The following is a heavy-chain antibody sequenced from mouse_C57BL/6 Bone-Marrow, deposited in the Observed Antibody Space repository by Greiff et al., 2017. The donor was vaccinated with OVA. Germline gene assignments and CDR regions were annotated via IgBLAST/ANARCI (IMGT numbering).Heavy chain of an antibody. CDR1: GYTFTSYW. V-gene: IGHV1-55*01. J-gene: IGHJ4*01. CDR2: IYPGSGRT. D-gene: IGHD1-1*01. Sequence: QVQLQQPGAELVKPGASVKMSCKASGYTFTSYWITWVKQRPGQGLEWIGDIYPGSGRTNYNEKFKSKDTLTVDTSSSTAYMQLSSLTSEDSAVYYCARAGITTVEGDFAMDYWGQGTSVTVSS. CDR3: ARAGITTVEGDFAMDY.